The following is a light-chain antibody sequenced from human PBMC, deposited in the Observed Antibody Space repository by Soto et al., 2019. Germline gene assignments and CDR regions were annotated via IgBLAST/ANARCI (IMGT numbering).Light chain of an antibody. CDR2: DAS. CDR3: QQYGSSPRYT. CDR1: QSVSSN. Sequence: EIVMTQSPATLSVSPGERATLSCRASQSVSSNLAWYQQKPGQAPSLLIYDASTRATGIPARFSGSGSGTEFTLIISSLQSEDFAVYYCQQYGSSPRYTFGQGTKLEIK. V-gene: IGKV3D-15*01. J-gene: IGKJ2*01.